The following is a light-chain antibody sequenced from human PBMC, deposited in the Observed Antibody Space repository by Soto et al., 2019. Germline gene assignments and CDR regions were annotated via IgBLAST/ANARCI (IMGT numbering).Light chain of an antibody. CDR1: SSNIGTHY. V-gene: IGLV1-47*01. CDR2: RND. J-gene: IGLJ2*01. Sequence: QSVLTQPPSASGTPGQRVTISCSGSSSNIGTHYVYWYQQFPGTAPKVLIHRNDRRPSGIPDRFSASKSGTSASLAITGLQGDDEANYYCQSYDTTLSGVVFGAGTKLTVL. CDR3: QSYDTTLSGVV.